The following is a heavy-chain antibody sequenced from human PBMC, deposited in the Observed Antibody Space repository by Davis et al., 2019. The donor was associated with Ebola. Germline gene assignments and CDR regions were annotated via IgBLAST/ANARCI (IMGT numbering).Heavy chain of an antibody. CDR2: MYLGGST. V-gene: IGHV4-30-2*01. CDR3: ARDRGLLDYYFDY. CDR1: GGSFSGYS. D-gene: IGHD3-10*01. Sequence: MPSETLSLTCAVYGGSFSGYSWSWIRQPPGKGLEWIGYMYLGGSTYYNPSLKSRLTISVDRSKNQFSLKLSSVTAADTAVYYCARDRGLLDYYFDYWGQGTLVTVSS. J-gene: IGHJ4*02.